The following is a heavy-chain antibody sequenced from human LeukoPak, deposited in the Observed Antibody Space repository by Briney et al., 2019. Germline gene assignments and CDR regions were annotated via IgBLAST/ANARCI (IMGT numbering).Heavy chain of an antibody. CDR3: ARDRAYSSSWFDP. CDR1: GGTFSSYA. D-gene: IGHD6-13*01. Sequence: SVKVSCKASGGTFSSYAISWVRQAPGQGLEWMGGIIPIFGTANYAQKLQGRVTMTTDTSTSTAYMELRSLRSDDTAVYYCARDRAYSSSWFDPWGQGTLVTVSS. J-gene: IGHJ5*02. V-gene: IGHV1-69*05. CDR2: IIPIFGTA.